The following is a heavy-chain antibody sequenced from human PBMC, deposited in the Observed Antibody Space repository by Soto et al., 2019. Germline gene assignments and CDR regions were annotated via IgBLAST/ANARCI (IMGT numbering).Heavy chain of an antibody. V-gene: IGHV4-34*01. CDR2: INHIGES. CDR3: ARDFGAGAHFDH. CDR1: GGSLTDYW. Sequence: QVHLQQWGTGLLKPSETLSLTYAVYGGSLTDYWWTWIRQTPGKGLEWIGEINHIGESNHNPSLKGRVTISLDTSQNQFSLKLTSVTVADTAVYYCARDFGAGAHFDHWGQGSLVTVSS. D-gene: IGHD3-10*01. J-gene: IGHJ4*02.